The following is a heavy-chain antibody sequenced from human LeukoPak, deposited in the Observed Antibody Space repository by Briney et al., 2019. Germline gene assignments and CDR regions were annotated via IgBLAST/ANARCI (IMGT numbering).Heavy chain of an antibody. D-gene: IGHD1-14*01. Sequence: PGGSLRLSCATSGFAYSSYAMSWVRQAPGKGVEWVSTISGSGVSTYYADSVKGRFTISRENSKNTLYVQMNSLRAEDTAVYYCAAMKSGGNWGLGTLVTVSS. J-gene: IGHJ4*02. CDR3: AAMKSGGN. V-gene: IGHV3-23*01. CDR1: GFAYSSYA. CDR2: ISGSGVST.